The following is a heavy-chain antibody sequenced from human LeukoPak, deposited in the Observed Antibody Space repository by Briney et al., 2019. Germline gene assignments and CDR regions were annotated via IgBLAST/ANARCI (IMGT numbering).Heavy chain of an antibody. J-gene: IGHJ5*02. Sequence: GESLKISCKGSGYSFTSYWIAWVRQMPGKGLEWMGIIYPDDSDTRYRPSFQGQVTISVDKSISTAYLQWSSLKASDTAMYYCARGGQILNKWYDPWGQGTLVTVSS. D-gene: IGHD6-25*01. CDR2: IYPDDSDT. CDR3: ARGGQILNKWYDP. CDR1: GYSFTSYW. V-gene: IGHV5-51*01.